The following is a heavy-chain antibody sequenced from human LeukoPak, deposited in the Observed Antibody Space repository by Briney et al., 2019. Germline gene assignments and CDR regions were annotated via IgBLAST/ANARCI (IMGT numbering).Heavy chain of an antibody. CDR3: ARVHYNTAMVDIDY. D-gene: IGHD5-18*01. Sequence: GGSLRLSCAASGFTFSSYEMHWVRQAPGKGLEWISCISSSGSTIYYADSVKGRFTISRDNGKNSLYLQMNSLRAEDTAVYYCARVHYNTAMVDIDYWGQGTLVTVSS. J-gene: IGHJ4*02. CDR2: ISSSGSTI. CDR1: GFTFSSYE. V-gene: IGHV3-48*03.